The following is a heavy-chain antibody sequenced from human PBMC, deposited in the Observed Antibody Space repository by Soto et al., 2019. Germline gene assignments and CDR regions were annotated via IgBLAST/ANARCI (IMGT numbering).Heavy chain of an antibody. J-gene: IGHJ6*02. CDR1: GGSISSYY. CDR2: IYYSGST. V-gene: IGHV4-59*01. Sequence: SETLSLTCTVSGGSISSYYWSWIRQPPGKGLEWIGYIYYSGSTNYNPSLKSRVTISVDTSKNQFSLKLSSVTAADTAVYYCARDEIYYDILIGSQGYYGMDVWGQGTTVTVSS. CDR3: ARDEIYYDILIGSQGYYGMDV. D-gene: IGHD3-9*01.